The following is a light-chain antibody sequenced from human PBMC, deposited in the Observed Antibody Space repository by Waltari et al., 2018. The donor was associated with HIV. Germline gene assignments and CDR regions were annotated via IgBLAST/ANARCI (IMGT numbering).Light chain of an antibody. V-gene: IGLV8-61*01. J-gene: IGLJ3*02. Sequence: QTVVNQEQALSVSHGGTATRHGGLSSGAGSTRYYHSWYQRTPALAPRTLIYDSNTRSSGVPDRFSGSILGNKAALTITGAQSDDESDYYCLLYMGSGIWVFGGGTKLTVL. CDR1: SGAGSTRYY. CDR3: LLYMGSGIWV. CDR2: DSN.